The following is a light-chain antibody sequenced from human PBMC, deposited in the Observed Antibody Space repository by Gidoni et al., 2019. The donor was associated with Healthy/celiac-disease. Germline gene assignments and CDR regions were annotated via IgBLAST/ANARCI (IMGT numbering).Light chain of an antibody. CDR1: QDISNY. CDR3: QQYDNRPPFT. V-gene: IGKV1-33*01. J-gene: IGKJ3*01. CDR2: DAS. Sequence: DILMTQSPSSLSASVGDRVTITCPASQDISNYLNWYQQKPGKAPKLLIYDASNLETGVPARFSGSGSGTDFTFTISSLQPEDIATYYCQQYDNRPPFTFGPGTKVEIK.